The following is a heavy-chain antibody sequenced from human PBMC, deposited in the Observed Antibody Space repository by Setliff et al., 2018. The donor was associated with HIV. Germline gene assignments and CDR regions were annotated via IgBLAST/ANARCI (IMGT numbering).Heavy chain of an antibody. CDR2: MTASGSTI. J-gene: IGHJ4*02. V-gene: IGHV3-48*03. CDR1: GFTFSIYE. CDR3: ARDDPAGGIDY. Sequence: GGSLRLSCAASGFTFSIYEMNWVRQAPGKGLEWVSYMTASGSTIYYADSVKGRFTVSRNNAKNSLYLQMNSLRAEDTAIYYCARDDPAGGIDYWGQGTLVTVSS. D-gene: IGHD1-26*01.